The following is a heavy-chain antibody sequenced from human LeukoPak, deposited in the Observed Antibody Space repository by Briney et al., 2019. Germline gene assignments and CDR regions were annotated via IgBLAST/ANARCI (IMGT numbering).Heavy chain of an antibody. J-gene: IGHJ4*02. CDR3: AREGLGFDY. V-gene: IGHV3-23*01. Sequence: GGSLRLSCAASGFTFSNSAMSWVRQAPGKGLEWVSTLSGSGITTYYADYVKGRFIISRDNSMKSLFLQMNSLIIDDTAVYYCAREGLGFDYWGQGTLVTVSS. D-gene: IGHD7-27*01. CDR1: GFTFSNSA. CDR2: LSGSGITT.